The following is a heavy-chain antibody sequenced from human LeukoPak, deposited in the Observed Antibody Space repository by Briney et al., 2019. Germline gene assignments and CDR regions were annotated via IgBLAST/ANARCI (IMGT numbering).Heavy chain of an antibody. CDR2: IRYDGSNK. CDR3: ARGWFGSGSYYYYYGMDV. Sequence: GGSLRLSCAASGFTFSSYGMHWVRQAPGKGLEWVAFIRYDGSNKYYADSVKGRFTISRDNSKNTLYLQMNSLRAEDTAVYYCARGWFGSGSYYYYYGMDVWGQGTTVTVSS. J-gene: IGHJ6*02. V-gene: IGHV3-30*02. CDR1: GFTFSSYG. D-gene: IGHD3-10*01.